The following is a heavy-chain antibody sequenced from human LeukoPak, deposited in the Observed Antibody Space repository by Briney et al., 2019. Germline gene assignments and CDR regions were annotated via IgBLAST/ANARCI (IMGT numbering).Heavy chain of an antibody. CDR1: GGAISSYY. D-gene: IGHD3-16*02. CDR2: IYYSGTT. J-gene: IGHJ4*02. CDR3: ARLFGGVIV. Sequence: SETLSLTCTVSGGAISSYYWSWIRQPPGKGLEWIGYIYYSGTTNYNPSLKSRVSISVDTSKNQFSLKLRSVTAADTAVYYCARLFGGVIVWGQGTLVTVSS. V-gene: IGHV4-59*12.